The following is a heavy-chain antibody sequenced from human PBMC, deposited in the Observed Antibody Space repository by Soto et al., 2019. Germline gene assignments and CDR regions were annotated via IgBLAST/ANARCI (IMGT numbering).Heavy chain of an antibody. CDR1: GFSFSTYS. CDR3: ARGGSSSDNGMDV. D-gene: IGHD6-6*01. Sequence: EVQLVESGGGLVQPGGSLRLSCAASGFSFSTYSMNWVRQAPGKGLEWVSYISSRSYTIYYIDSVKGRFTISRDNAKSSLYLQMNSLRDEDTAVYYCARGGSSSDNGMDVWDQGTRVTVSS. V-gene: IGHV3-48*02. CDR2: ISSRSYTI. J-gene: IGHJ6*02.